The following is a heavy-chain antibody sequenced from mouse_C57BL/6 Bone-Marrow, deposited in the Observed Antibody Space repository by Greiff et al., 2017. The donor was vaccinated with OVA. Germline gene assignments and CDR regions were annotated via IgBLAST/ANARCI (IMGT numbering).Heavy chain of an antibody. Sequence: VQLQQSGAELVRPGASVTLSCKASGYTFTDYEMHWVKQTPVHGLEWIGAIDPETGGTAYNQKFKGKAILTADKSSSTAYMELRSLTSEDSAVYYCTRRGALTCLYYFDDWGQGTTLTVSS. CDR1: GYTFTDYE. D-gene: IGHD1-3*01. V-gene: IGHV1-15*01. J-gene: IGHJ2*01. CDR2: IDPETGGT. CDR3: TRRGALTCLYYFDD.